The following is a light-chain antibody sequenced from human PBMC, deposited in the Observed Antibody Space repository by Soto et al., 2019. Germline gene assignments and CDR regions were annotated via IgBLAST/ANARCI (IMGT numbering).Light chain of an antibody. CDR2: GAS. CDR1: QTVASNY. Sequence: EIVLTQSPGTLSLSPGERATLSCRASQTVASNYLAWYQQTPGQAPRLLIYGASSRATGIPDRFSGSGSGTDFTLSISRLETEDCAVYYCHGYVDGRDTFGQGTRLETK. V-gene: IGKV3-20*01. CDR3: HGYVDGRDT. J-gene: IGKJ5*01.